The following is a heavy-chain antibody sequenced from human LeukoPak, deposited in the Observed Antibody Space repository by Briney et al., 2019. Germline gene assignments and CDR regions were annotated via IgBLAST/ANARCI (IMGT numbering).Heavy chain of an antibody. CDR3: ARHLISSSWYSFDY. CDR1: GGSISSYY. Sequence: ESSETLSLTCTVSGGSISSYYWSWIRQPPGKGLEWIGYIYYSGSTNYNPSLKSRVTISVDTSKNQFSLKLSPVTAADTAVYYCARHLISSSWYSFDYWGQGTLVTVSS. V-gene: IGHV4-59*08. D-gene: IGHD6-13*01. J-gene: IGHJ4*02. CDR2: IYYSGST.